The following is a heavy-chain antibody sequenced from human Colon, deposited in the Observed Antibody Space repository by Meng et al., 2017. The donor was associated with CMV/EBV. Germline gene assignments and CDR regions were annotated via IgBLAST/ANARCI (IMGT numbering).Heavy chain of an antibody. Sequence: QWLFQQGGAVLLKPSETLSLSCTVSGGSISSYYWSWIRQPAGKGLEWIGRIYPSGFPKYKPSLESRVTMSADTSKNQISLKLTSVTAADTAVYYCARAQYTYGYWIFDYWGQGTLVTVSS. D-gene: IGHD5-18*01. CDR3: ARAQYTYGYWIFDY. V-gene: IGHV4-59*10. J-gene: IGHJ4*02. CDR1: GGSISSYY. CDR2: IYPSGFP.